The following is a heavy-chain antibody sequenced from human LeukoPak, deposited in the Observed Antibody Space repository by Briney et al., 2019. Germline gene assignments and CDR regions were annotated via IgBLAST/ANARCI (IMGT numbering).Heavy chain of an antibody. J-gene: IGHJ4*02. D-gene: IGHD2-2*01. CDR1: GYTFTGYY. V-gene: IGHV1-18*04. CDR3: ARARQDSTGSLCDY. Sequence: VASVKVSCKASGYTFTGYYMHWVRQAPGQGLEWMGWISAYNGNTNYAQKLQGRVTMTTDTSTSTAYMELRSLRSDDTAVYYCARARQDSTGSLCDYWGQGTLVTVSS. CDR2: ISAYNGNT.